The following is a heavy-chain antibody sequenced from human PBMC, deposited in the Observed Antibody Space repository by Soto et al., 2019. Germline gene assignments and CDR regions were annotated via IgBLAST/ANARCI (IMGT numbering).Heavy chain of an antibody. CDR3: AREQKTTLVVAYYYFDY. Sequence: ASVKVSCKASGYTFTGYYMHWVRQAPGQGLEWMGWINPNSGGTNYAQKFQGWVTMTRDTSISTAYMELSRLRSDDTAVYYCAREQKTTLVVAYYYFDYWGQGTLVTVSS. CDR2: INPNSGGT. V-gene: IGHV1-2*04. J-gene: IGHJ4*02. CDR1: GYTFTGYY. D-gene: IGHD2-15*01.